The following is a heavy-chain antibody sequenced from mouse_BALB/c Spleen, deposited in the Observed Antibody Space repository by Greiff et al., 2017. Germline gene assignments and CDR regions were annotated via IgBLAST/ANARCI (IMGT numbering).Heavy chain of an antibody. Sequence: QVQLQQSGAELVKPGASVKLSCKASGYTFTSYYMYWVKQRPGQGLEWIGEINPSNGGTNFNEKFKSKATLTVDKSSSTAYMQLSSLTSEDSAVYYCTREDYYGNSCAMDYWGQGTSVTVSS. CDR1: GYTFTSYY. D-gene: IGHD2-1*01. CDR2: INPSNGGT. CDR3: TREDYYGNSCAMDY. V-gene: IGHV1S81*02. J-gene: IGHJ4*01.